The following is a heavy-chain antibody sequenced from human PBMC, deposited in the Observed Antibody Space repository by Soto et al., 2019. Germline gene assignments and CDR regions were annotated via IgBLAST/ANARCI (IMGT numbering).Heavy chain of an antibody. Sequence: GASVKVSCKASGYTFTSYGISWVRQAPGQGLEWMGWISAYNGNTNYAQKLQGRVTMTTDTSTSTAYMELRSLRSDDTAVYYCARDIMITFGGVIKDYWGQGTLVTVSS. J-gene: IGHJ4*02. CDR2: ISAYNGNT. CDR1: GYTFTSYG. CDR3: ARDIMITFGGVIKDY. V-gene: IGHV1-18*01. D-gene: IGHD3-16*02.